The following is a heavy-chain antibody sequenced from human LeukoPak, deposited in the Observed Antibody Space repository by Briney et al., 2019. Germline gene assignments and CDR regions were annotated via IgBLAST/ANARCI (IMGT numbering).Heavy chain of an antibody. CDR2: INPNSGGT. Sequence: ASVKVSCTASGYTFTVYYMHWVRQAPGQGLEWMGWINPNSGGTNYAQKFQGRVTMTRDTSISTAYMELSRLRSDDTAVYYCARDVRLYDSSGHWYFDLWGRGTLVTVSS. J-gene: IGHJ2*01. D-gene: IGHD3-22*01. V-gene: IGHV1-2*02. CDR3: ARDVRLYDSSGHWYFDL. CDR1: GYTFTVYY.